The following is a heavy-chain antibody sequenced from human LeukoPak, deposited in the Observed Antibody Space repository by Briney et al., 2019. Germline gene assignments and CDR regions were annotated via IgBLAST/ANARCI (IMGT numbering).Heavy chain of an antibody. J-gene: IGHJ4*02. CDR3: ASLGVDTAMVFDY. D-gene: IGHD5-18*01. CDR1: GYTFTSYG. V-gene: IGHV1-18*01. CDR2: ISAYNGNT. Sequence: ASVKVSCKASGYTFTSYGISWVRQAPGQGLEWMGWISAYNGNTNYAQKFQGRVTITADKSTSTAYMELSSLRSGDTAVYYCASLGVDTAMVFDYWGQGTLVTVSS.